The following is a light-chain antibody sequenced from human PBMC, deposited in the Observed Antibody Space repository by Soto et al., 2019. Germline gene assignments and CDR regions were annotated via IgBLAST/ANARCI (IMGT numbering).Light chain of an antibody. J-gene: IGKJ4*01. CDR3: QQRSSWRLP. CDR1: LSVGSY. Sequence: EIVLKKSPATLSLPPGERATLSCRASLSVGSYLAWYQQRPGQTPRLLIYDASNRAPGIPARFSGSGSGTDFALTSCILEPEDFAVYYCQQRSSWRLPFGGGNKEEI. V-gene: IGKV3-11*01. CDR2: DAS.